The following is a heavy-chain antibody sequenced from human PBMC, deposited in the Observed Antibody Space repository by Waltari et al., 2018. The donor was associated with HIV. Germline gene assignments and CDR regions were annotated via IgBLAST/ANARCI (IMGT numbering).Heavy chain of an antibody. J-gene: IGHJ4*02. CDR3: ARGRYCPH. CDR1: GFTFSTYG. CDR2: ITYEGSNK. V-gene: IGHV3-30*03. Sequence: QVQLVESGGGVVQPGRSLRLSCAASGFTFSTYGMHWVRQGPGKGLGWVAVITYEGSNKYYADSVKGRFTISRDNSKNTVFLQRNNLRAEDTAIYYCARGRYCPHWGQGTLVTVSS. D-gene: IGHD2-8*02.